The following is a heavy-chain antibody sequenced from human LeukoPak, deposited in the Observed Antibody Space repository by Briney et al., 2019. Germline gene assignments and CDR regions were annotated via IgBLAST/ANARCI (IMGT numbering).Heavy chain of an antibody. D-gene: IGHD4-11*01. CDR3: ATDVWSEYSNYRLDY. V-gene: IGHV1-18*01. CDR2: ISAYNGNT. CDR1: GYTFTSYG. J-gene: IGHJ4*02. Sequence: ASVKVSCKASGYTFTSYGISWVRQAPGQGLEWMGWISAYNGNTNYAQKLQGRVTMTTDTSTSTAYMELRSLRSDDTAVYYCATDVWSEYSNYRLDYWGQGTLVTVSS.